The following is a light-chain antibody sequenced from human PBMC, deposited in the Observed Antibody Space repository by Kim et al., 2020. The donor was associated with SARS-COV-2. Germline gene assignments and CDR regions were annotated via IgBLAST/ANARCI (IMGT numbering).Light chain of an antibody. V-gene: IGLV2-14*03. Sequence: GQSITISCTGTSSDVGGYTYVSWYQQHPGKAPKLMIYDVSNRPSGVSNRFSGSKSGNPASLTISGLQAEDEADYYCSSYTSSSTVVFGGGTQLTVL. J-gene: IGLJ2*01. CDR3: SSYTSSSTVV. CDR2: DVS. CDR1: SSDVGGYTY.